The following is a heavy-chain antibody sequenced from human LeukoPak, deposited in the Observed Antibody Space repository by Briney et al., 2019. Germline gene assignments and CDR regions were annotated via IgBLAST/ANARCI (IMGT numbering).Heavy chain of an antibody. CDR2: INSDGSST. D-gene: IGHD2/OR15-2a*01. Sequence: GGSLRLSCAASGFTFSSYWMHWVRQAPGKGLAWVSRINSDGSSTSYADSVKGRFTISRDNAKNTLYLQMNSLRAEDTAVYYCARVNRLWGGIGSYFDYWGQGTLVTVSS. V-gene: IGHV3-74*01. CDR1: GFTFSSYW. J-gene: IGHJ4*02. CDR3: ARVNRLWGGIGSYFDY.